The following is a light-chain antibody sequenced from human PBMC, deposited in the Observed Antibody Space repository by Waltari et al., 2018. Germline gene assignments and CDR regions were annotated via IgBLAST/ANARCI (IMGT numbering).Light chain of an antibody. CDR1: QSSSSY. Sequence: DLQMTQSPSSLSASVGDRVTITCRASQSSSSYLNWYQQKPGKAPKRLIYAASSLQSGVPSRCSGSGSATGFTLTISSLQPEDFATYYCHQSYITLIFTFGPGTKVDIK. CDR2: AAS. CDR3: HQSYITLIFT. J-gene: IGKJ3*01. V-gene: IGKV1-39*01.